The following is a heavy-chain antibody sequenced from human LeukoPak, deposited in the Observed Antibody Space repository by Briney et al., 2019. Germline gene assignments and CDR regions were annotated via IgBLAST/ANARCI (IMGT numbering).Heavy chain of an antibody. CDR3: ARAYYDFWSGYYDTVRYYYYHMDV. CDR2: INPNSGGT. CDR1: GYTFTGYY. Sequence: ASVKVSCKASGYTFTGYYMHWVGQAPGQGLEWMGWINPNSGGTNYAQKFQGRVTMTRDTSISTAYMELSRLRSDDTAVYYCARAYYDFWSGYYDTVRYYYYHMDVWGKGTTVTVSS. J-gene: IGHJ6*03. D-gene: IGHD3-3*01. V-gene: IGHV1-2*02.